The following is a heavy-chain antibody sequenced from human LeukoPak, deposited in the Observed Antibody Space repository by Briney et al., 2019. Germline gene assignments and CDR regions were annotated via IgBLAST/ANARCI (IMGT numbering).Heavy chain of an antibody. V-gene: IGHV3-23*01. Sequence: GGSLRLSCAASGFTFSSYAMGWVRQAPGKGLEWLSSINVSGGTTYYADSVKGRFSISRDNSRNTVFLQMNSLRAEDTAVYYCAKGGSSYAEYFQHWGQGTLVTVSS. J-gene: IGHJ1*01. CDR2: INVSGGTT. CDR3: AKGGSSYAEYFQH. CDR1: GFTFSSYA. D-gene: IGHD1-26*01.